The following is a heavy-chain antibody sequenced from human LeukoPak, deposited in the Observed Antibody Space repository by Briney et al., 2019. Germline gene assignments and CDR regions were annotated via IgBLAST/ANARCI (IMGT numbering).Heavy chain of an antibody. CDR1: GGSISSYY. V-gene: IGHV4-59*12. J-gene: IGHJ4*02. CDR2: IYYTGST. CDR3: ARGVRWLQLSYFDY. Sequence: SETLSLTCTVTGGSISSYYWSWIRQPPGKGLEWIGYIYYTGSTNYNPSLKSRVTISVDTSKNQFSLKLSSVTAADTAVYYCARGVRWLQLSYFDYWGQGTLVTVSS. D-gene: IGHD5-24*01.